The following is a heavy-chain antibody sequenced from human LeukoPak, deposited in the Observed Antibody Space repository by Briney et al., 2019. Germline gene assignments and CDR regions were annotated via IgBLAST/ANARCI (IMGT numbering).Heavy chain of an antibody. Sequence: SETLSLTCTVSGGSISTYYWNWIRQPPGKGMEWIGYIYHSGSTNYNPSLQSRVTISVDTSKNQFSLNLNSVTAADTAVYYCARGGAARLHFQNWGQGTLVTVSS. V-gene: IGHV4-59*01. CDR2: IYHSGST. D-gene: IGHD6-6*01. CDR3: ARGGAARLHFQN. CDR1: GGSISTYY. J-gene: IGHJ1*01.